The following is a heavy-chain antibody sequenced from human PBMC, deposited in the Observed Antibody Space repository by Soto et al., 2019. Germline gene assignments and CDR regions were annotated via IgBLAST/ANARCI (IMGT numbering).Heavy chain of an antibody. CDR2: INHRGST. V-gene: IGHV4-34*01. J-gene: IGHJ4*02. Sequence: QVQLQQWGAGLLKPSETLSLTCAVYGGSFSGYYWSWIRQPPGKGLEWIGEINHRGSTKYNPSLKRRVTISVDTSKNQFTLKVSSVTAADTAVYYCARVDDYWGQGTLVTVSS. CDR1: GGSFSGYY. CDR3: ARVDDY.